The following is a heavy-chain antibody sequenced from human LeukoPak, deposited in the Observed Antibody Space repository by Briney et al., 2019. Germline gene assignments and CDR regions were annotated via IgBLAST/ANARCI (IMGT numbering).Heavy chain of an antibody. J-gene: IGHJ6*02. D-gene: IGHD1-26*01. CDR3: ARWDYYYYGMDV. V-gene: IGHV4-59*10. CDR2: IYTSGST. Sequence: SETLSLTCAVYGGSFSGYYWSWIRQPAGKGLEWIGRIYTSGSTNYNPSLKSRVTMSVDTSKNQFSLKLSSVTAADTAVYYCARWDYYYYGMDVWGQGTTVTVSS. CDR1: GGSFSGYY.